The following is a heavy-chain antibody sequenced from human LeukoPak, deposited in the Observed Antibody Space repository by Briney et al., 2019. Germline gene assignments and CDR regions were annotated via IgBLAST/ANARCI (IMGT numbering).Heavy chain of an antibody. CDR3: ARDAGATYYRDAFDI. J-gene: IGHJ3*02. V-gene: IGHV4-4*07. CDR1: GGSISSYY. CDR2: IYTSGST. Sequence: SETLSLTCTVSGGSISSYYWSWIRQPAGKGLEWIGRIYTSGSTNYNPSLRSRVTMSVDTSKNQFSLKLSSVTAADTAVYYCARDAGATYYRDAFDIWGQGTMVTVSS. D-gene: IGHD1-26*01.